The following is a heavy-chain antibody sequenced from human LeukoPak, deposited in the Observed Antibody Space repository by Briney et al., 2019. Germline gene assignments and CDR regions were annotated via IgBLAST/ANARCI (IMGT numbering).Heavy chain of an antibody. Sequence: ASVNVSCKASGYTFTSYGISWVRQPPGQVREWMGWIIAYNRNTNYAQKLQGRVTITTDTSTSTAYMELRSLRSDDTAVYYCARVAAALNEAFDIWGQGTMVTVSS. CDR3: ARVAAALNEAFDI. J-gene: IGHJ3*02. CDR1: GYTFTSYG. V-gene: IGHV1-18*01. CDR2: IIAYNRNT. D-gene: IGHD6-13*01.